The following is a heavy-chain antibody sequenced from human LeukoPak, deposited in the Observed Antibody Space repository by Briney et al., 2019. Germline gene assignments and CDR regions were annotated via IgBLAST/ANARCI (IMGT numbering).Heavy chain of an antibody. CDR3: ARGPYDYGDYGGSFDY. Sequence: PSEILSLTCSVSGDSMSSYYWSWIRQPPEKGLEWIGYIYYSGSTNYNPSLKSRVTISVDTSKNQFSLKLSSVTAADTAVYYCARGPYDYGDYGGSFDYWGQGTLVTVSS. V-gene: IGHV4-59*12. J-gene: IGHJ4*02. D-gene: IGHD4-17*01. CDR2: IYYSGST. CDR1: GDSMSSYY.